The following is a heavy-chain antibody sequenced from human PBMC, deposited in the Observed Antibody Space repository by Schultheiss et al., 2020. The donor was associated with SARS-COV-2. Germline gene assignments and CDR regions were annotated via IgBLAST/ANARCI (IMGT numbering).Heavy chain of an antibody. CDR1: GGSFSGYY. Sequence: ETLSLTCAVYGGSFSGYYWSWIRQPPGKGLEWIGEINHSGSTNYNPSLKSRVTISVDTSKNQFSLKLSSVTAADTAVYYCARVRSGYYYHFDYWGQGTLVTVSS. D-gene: IGHD3-22*01. V-gene: IGHV4-34*01. CDR3: ARVRSGYYYHFDY. J-gene: IGHJ4*02. CDR2: INHSGST.